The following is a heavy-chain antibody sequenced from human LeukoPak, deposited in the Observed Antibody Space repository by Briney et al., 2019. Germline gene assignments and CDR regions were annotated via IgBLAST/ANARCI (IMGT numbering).Heavy chain of an antibody. D-gene: IGHD6-13*01. Sequence: PGGSLRVSCAASGITLSSYEMNWVRQAPGKGLEWVSYISSSGRTIYYAHSVNARFTVTRDNAKNLLYLQMNGLRAEDTAVYYCQGAAAASFDYWGQGTLVTVSS. CDR3: QGAAAASFDY. CDR2: ISSSGRTI. V-gene: IGHV3-48*03. CDR1: GITLSSYE. J-gene: IGHJ4*02.